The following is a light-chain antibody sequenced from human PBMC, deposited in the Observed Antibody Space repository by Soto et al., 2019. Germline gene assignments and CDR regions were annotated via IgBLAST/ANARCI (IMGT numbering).Light chain of an antibody. CDR2: DAF. Sequence: DIQMTQSPSSVSASVGDTVTITCWASQDIRRWLAWYQQKPGRAPQLLISDAFRLQSGVPSRFSGSGSGTHFTLTISSLQPEDFATYFCQHAYSFPSFGGGTRVEIK. CDR3: QHAYSFPS. J-gene: IGKJ4*01. CDR1: QDIRRW. V-gene: IGKV1-12*02.